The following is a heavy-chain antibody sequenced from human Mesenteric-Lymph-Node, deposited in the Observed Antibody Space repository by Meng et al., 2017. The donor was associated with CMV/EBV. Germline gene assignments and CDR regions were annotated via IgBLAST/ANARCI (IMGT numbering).Heavy chain of an antibody. Sequence: GESLKISCTTSGFTFGDYALTWVRQAPGKGLEWVGFIRSNAFGATTVYAASVKGRFTISRDDSKSTAYLQMNSLKTEDTAFYYCTRSYDSPGYYPGYFHHWGQGTLVTVSS. CDR2: IRSNAFGATT. V-gene: IGHV3-49*04. D-gene: IGHD3-22*01. CDR1: GFTFGDYA. CDR3: TRSYDSPGYYPGYFHH. J-gene: IGHJ1*01.